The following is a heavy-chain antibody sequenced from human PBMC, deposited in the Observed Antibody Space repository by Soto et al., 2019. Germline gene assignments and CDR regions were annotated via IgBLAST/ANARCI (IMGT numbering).Heavy chain of an antibody. CDR2: IYYSEST. Sequence: SETLSLTCTVSGGSISSYYWSWIRQPPGKGLEWIGYIYYSESTNYNPSLKSRVTISVDTSKNQFSLKLSSVTAADTAVYYCARRNEEYKLPYYIDYWGQGTLVTVSS. V-gene: IGHV4-59*01. CDR1: GGSISSYY. D-gene: IGHD2-2*01. J-gene: IGHJ4*02. CDR3: ARRNEEYKLPYYIDY.